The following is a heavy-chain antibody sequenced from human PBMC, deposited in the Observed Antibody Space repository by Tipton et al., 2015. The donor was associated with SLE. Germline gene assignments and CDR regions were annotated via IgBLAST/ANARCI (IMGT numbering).Heavy chain of an antibody. J-gene: IGHJ2*01. D-gene: IGHD1-26*01. V-gene: IGHV4-39*07. CDR2: IYYSGST. CDR1: GGSISSSSYY. CDR3: ARDSGARGWYFDL. Sequence: TLSLTCTVSGGSISSSSYYWGWIRQPPGKGLEWIGSIYYSGSTYYNPSLKSRVTISVDTSKNQFSLKLSSVTAADTAVYYCARDSGARGWYFDLWGRGTLVTVSS.